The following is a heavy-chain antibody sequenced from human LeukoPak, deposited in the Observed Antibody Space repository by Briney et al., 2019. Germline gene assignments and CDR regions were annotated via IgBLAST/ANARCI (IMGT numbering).Heavy chain of an antibody. Sequence: GGSLRLSCAASGFTFSSYWMHWVRQTPGTGLVWVSRISSDGSSTSYGDSVKGRFTISRDNAKNTLYLQMGSLRAEDMAVYYCARCGSGGSCYPVPFDYWGQGTLVTVSS. J-gene: IGHJ4*02. D-gene: IGHD2-15*01. CDR1: GFTFSSYW. CDR2: ISSDGSST. CDR3: ARCGSGGSCYPVPFDY. V-gene: IGHV3-74*01.